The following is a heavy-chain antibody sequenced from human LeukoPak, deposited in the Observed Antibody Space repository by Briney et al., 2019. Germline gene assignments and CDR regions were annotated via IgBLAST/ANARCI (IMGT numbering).Heavy chain of an antibody. CDR3: ARDLEGPGMLGY. CDR1: GFTVSSNY. CDR2: THSGGST. Sequence: GGSLRLSCAASGFTVSSNYMSWVRQAPGKGLGWVSVTHSGGSTYYADSVNRRFTISRHNSKNTVYVQMNSLRAENTAVYYCARDLEGPGMLGYWGQGTLVTVSS. J-gene: IGHJ4*02. D-gene: IGHD3-10*02. V-gene: IGHV3-53*04.